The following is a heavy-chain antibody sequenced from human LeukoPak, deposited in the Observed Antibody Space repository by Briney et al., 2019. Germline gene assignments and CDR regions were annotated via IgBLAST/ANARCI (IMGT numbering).Heavy chain of an antibody. CDR3: ATLFPGGYSGYVDY. CDR1: GGTFSSYA. V-gene: IGHV1-24*01. CDR2: FDPEDGET. Sequence: ASVKVSCKASGGTFSSYAISWVRQAPGQGLEWMGGFDPEDGETIYAQKFQGRVTMTEDTSTDTAYMELSSLRSEDTAVYYCATLFPGGYSGYVDYWGQGTLVAVSS. J-gene: IGHJ4*02. D-gene: IGHD5-12*01.